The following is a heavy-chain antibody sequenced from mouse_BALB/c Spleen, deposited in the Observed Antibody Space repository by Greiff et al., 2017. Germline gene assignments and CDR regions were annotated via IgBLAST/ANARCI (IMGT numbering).Heavy chain of an antibody. CDR3: ARDMAGPYYYAMDY. CDR1: GFTFTDYY. J-gene: IGHJ4*01. V-gene: IGHV7-3*02. Sequence: EVQVVESGGGLVQPGGSLRLSCATSGFTFTDYYMSWVRQPPGKALEWLGFIRNKANGYTTEYSASVKGRFTISRDNSQSILYLQMNTLRAEDSATYYCARDMAGPYYYAMDYWGQGTSVTVSS. CDR2: IRNKANGYTT. D-gene: IGHD3-3*01.